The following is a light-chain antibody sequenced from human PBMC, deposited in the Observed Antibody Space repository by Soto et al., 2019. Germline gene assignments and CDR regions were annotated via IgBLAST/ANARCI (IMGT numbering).Light chain of an antibody. CDR1: QSLNSSY. J-gene: IGKJ1*01. CDR3: QQHDTSLTWT. Sequence: QSRCTRSLYPRERATLSCRASQSLNSSYLAWYQQKPGQAPRLLSYGASSRATGIPDRFSGSGSGTEFTLAISRLEPEDFAIFYCQQHDTSLTWTFGQGANVDI. CDR2: GAS. V-gene: IGKV3-20*01.